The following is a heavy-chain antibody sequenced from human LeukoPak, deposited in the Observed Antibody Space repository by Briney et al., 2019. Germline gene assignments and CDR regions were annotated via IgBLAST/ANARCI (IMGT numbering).Heavy chain of an antibody. CDR2: SSGSGGST. D-gene: IGHD2-2*01. Sequence: GGSLRLSCAASGFNFNTYEMNWVRQAPGKGLEWVSASSGSGGSTHYADSVKGRFTISRDNSKNTLYLQMNSLRAGDTAVYYCAKYAGLYYSDYWGQGTLVTVSS. J-gene: IGHJ4*02. V-gene: IGHV3-23*01. CDR1: GFNFNTYE. CDR3: AKYAGLYYSDY.